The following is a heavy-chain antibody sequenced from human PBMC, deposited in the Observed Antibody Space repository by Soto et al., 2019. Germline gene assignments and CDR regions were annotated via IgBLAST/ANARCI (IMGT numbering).Heavy chain of an antibody. V-gene: IGHV3-23*01. J-gene: IGHJ3*02. Sequence: PVGSLRLSWAASGFTFSSYAMIWVRQAPGKGLEWVSAISGSGGSTYYPDSVKGRFTISRDNSKNTLYLQMNSLRAEDTAVYYCAKVDYGDYFAFDIWGQGTMVIVSS. D-gene: IGHD4-17*01. CDR2: ISGSGGST. CDR1: GFTFSSYA. CDR3: AKVDYGDYFAFDI.